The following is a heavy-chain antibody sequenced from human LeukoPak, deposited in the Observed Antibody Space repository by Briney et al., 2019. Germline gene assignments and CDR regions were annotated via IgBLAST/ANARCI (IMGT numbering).Heavy chain of an antibody. CDR1: GFTFDTYG. J-gene: IGHJ4*02. CDR3: ATSRGSSWSNFDY. CDR2: ISSNSANT. V-gene: IGHV3-23*01. D-gene: IGHD6-13*01. Sequence: GGSLRLSCAASGFTFDTYGMSWVRQAPGKGLEWVSSISSNSANTYYADSVKGRFTISRDNSKNTLYLQMNSLRAEDTAVYYCATSRGSSWSNFDYWGQGTLVTVSS.